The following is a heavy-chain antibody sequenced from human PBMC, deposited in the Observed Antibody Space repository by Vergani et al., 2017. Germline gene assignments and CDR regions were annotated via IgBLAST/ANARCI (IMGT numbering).Heavy chain of an antibody. D-gene: IGHD2-15*01. CDR2: INAGNGNT. V-gene: IGHV1-3*01. CDR3: AWGIGYCSGGSCYSYVSY. CDR1: GYTFTSYA. Sequence: QVQLVQSGAEVKKPGASVKVSCKASGYTFTSYAMHWVRQAPGQRLEWMGWINAGNGNTKYSQKFQGRVTITRDTSASTAYMELSSLRSEDTAVYYCAWGIGYCSGGSCYSYVSYWGQGALVTVSS. J-gene: IGHJ4*02.